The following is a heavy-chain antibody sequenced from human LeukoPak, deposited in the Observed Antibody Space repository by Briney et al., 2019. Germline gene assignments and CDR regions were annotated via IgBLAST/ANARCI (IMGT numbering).Heavy chain of an antibody. J-gene: IGHJ4*02. CDR2: IYYSGST. CDR1: GVSISSSSYY. D-gene: IGHD1-1*01. V-gene: IGHV4-39*07. Sequence: SETLSLTCTVSGVSISSSSYYWGWIRQPPGKGLEWIGSIYYSGSTYYNPSLKSRVTISVDTSKNQFSLKLSSVTAADTAVYYCARGWNGPVFDYWGQGTLVTVSS. CDR3: ARGWNGPVFDY.